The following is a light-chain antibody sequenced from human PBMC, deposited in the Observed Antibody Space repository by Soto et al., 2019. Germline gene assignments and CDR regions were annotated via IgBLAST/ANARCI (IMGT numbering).Light chain of an antibody. CDR3: QTWGTGMRV. Sequence: QLVLTQSPSASASLGASVKLTCTLSSGHSSYTIAWHQQQPEKGPRYLMILYSDGSHSKGDGIPDRFSGSSSGAERYLTISSLQSEDEADYYCQTWGTGMRVFGGGTKVTVL. CDR1: SGHSSYT. J-gene: IGLJ3*02. V-gene: IGLV4-69*01. CDR2: LYSDGSH.